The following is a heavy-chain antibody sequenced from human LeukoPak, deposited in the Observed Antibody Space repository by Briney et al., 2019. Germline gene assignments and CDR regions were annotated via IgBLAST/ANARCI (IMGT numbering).Heavy chain of an antibody. Sequence: GGSLRLSCAASGFTFSRYAMSWVRQAPGKGLEWVSAISGSGGSTYYADSVKGRFTISRDNSKNTLYLQMNSLRAEDTAVYYCASTIAAAGSDARFFDYWGQGTLVTVSS. D-gene: IGHD6-13*01. J-gene: IGHJ4*02. V-gene: IGHV3-23*01. CDR3: ASTIAAAGSDARFFDY. CDR1: GFTFSRYA. CDR2: ISGSGGST.